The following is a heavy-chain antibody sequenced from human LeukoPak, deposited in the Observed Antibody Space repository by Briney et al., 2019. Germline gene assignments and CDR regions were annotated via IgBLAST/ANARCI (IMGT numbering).Heavy chain of an antibody. D-gene: IGHD5-12*01. J-gene: IGHJ4*02. V-gene: IGHV1-3*03. Sequence: ASVKVSCKASGYTFTDYTMHWLRQAPGQRLDWMGWINGGSGNTKYSPEFQGRVTITRDTSASTAYMELSSLRSEDTAVYYCARAKKSYSGYDLSYFDYWGQGTLVTVSS. CDR3: ARAKKSYSGYDLSYFDY. CDR2: INGGSGNT. CDR1: GYTFTDYT.